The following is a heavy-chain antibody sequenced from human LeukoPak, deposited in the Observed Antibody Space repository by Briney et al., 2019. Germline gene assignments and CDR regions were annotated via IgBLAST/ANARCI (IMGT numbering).Heavy chain of an antibody. Sequence: SETLSLTCTVSGGAISSYYWSWIRQPPGKGLEWIGDIYYSGSTNYNPSLKSRVTISVDTSKNQFSLKLSSVTAADTAVYYCARWSLIEDSKDTTDYWGQGTLDTVSS. CDR1: GGAISSYY. CDR2: IYYSGST. V-gene: IGHV4-59*08. J-gene: IGHJ4*02. CDR3: ARWSLIEDSKDTTDY. D-gene: IGHD4-11*01.